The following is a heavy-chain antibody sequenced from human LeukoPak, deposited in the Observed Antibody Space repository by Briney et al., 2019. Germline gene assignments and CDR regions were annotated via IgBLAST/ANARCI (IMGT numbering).Heavy chain of an antibody. D-gene: IGHD3-22*01. J-gene: IGHJ4*02. Sequence: SETLSLTCTVSGGSISSSSYYWGWIRQPPGKGLEWIGSIYYSGSTYYNPSLKSRVTISVDTSKNQFSLKLSSVTAADTAVYYCARDAYYYDSSGSYFDYWGQGTLVTVSS. V-gene: IGHV4-39*01. CDR2: IYYSGST. CDR1: GGSISSSSYY. CDR3: ARDAYYYDSSGSYFDY.